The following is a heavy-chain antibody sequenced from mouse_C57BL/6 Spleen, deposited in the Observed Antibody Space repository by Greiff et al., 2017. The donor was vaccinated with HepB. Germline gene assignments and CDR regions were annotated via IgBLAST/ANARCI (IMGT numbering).Heavy chain of an antibody. CDR1: GYAFSSSW. J-gene: IGHJ1*03. V-gene: IGHV1-82*01. D-gene: IGHD1-1*01. Sequence: QVQLQQSGPELVQPGASVKISCKASGYAFSSSWMNWVKQRPGKGLEWIGRIYPGDGDTNYNGKFKGKATLTADKSSSTAYMQLSSLTSEDSAVYFCARDGVYYYGSSYDWYFDVWGTGTTVTVSS. CDR2: IYPGDGDT. CDR3: ARDGVYYYGSSYDWYFDV.